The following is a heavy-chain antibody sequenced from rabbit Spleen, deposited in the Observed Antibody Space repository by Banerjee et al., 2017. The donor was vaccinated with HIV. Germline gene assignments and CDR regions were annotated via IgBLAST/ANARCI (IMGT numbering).Heavy chain of an antibody. CDR3: ARDLAGVIGWNFYL. D-gene: IGHD4-1*01. J-gene: IGHJ4*01. CDR2: IDSGSRDFT. Sequence: QEQLEESGGGLVQPGASLTLTCKASGIDFSNYNFMCWVRQAPGKGLEWIACIDSGSRDFTYYASWAKGRFTISKTSSTTVTLQMTSLTAADTATYFCARDLAGVIGWNFYLWGQGTLVTVS. V-gene: IGHV1S45*01. CDR1: GIDFSNYNF.